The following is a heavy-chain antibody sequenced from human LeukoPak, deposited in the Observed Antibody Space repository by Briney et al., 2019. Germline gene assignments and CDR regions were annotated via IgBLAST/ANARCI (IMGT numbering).Heavy chain of an antibody. CDR3: ASGIVATITSYYGMDV. J-gene: IGHJ6*02. V-gene: IGHV3-11*04. CDR1: GFTFSDYY. CDR2: ISSSGSTI. D-gene: IGHD5-12*01. Sequence: GGSLRLSCAASGFTFSDYYMSWIRQAPGKGLEWVSYISSSGSTIYYADSVKGRFTISRDNAKNSLYLQMNSLRAEDTAVYYCASGIVATITSYYGMDVWGQGTTVTVSS.